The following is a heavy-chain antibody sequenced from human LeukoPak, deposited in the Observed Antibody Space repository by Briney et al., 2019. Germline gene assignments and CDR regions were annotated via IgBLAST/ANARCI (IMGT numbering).Heavy chain of an antibody. V-gene: IGHV3-30*18. CDR1: GFTFSSFG. Sequence: GRSLRLSCAASGFTFSSFGMHWVRQAPGKGLEWVAVLSDDGSNSFYADSVKGRFTISRDNSKNTLYLQMNSLRPEDTAVYYCAKDASTVTLHADYWGQGTLVTVSS. CDR3: AKDASTVTLHADY. J-gene: IGHJ4*02. D-gene: IGHD4-17*01. CDR2: LSDDGSNS.